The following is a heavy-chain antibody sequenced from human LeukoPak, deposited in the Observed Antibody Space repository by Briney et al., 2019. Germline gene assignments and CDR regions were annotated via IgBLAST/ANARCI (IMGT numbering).Heavy chain of an antibody. CDR2: ISGYNGNT. D-gene: IGHD3-22*01. J-gene: IGHJ3*02. Sequence: ASVKVSCKASGYTFTTYGISWVRQAPGQGLEWMGWISGYNGNTNYAQKLQGRVTMTTDTSTSTAYMELRSLKSDDTAVYYCASLKNYYDSSGYLVTDAFDIWGQGTMVTVSS. V-gene: IGHV1-18*01. CDR3: ASLKNYYDSSGYLVTDAFDI. CDR1: GYTFTTYG.